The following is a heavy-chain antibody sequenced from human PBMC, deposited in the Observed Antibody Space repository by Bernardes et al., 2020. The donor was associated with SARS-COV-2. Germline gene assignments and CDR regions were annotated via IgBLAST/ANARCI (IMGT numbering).Heavy chain of an antibody. CDR2: LRGDGGEL. D-gene: IGHD3-3*01. CDR1: EFTFSRSW. V-gene: IGHV3-7*03. J-gene: IGHJ3*01. Sequence: SLCLSCSASEFTFSRSWMSWVRQAPGKGLEWVANLRGDGGELNYLDSVKGRFTISRDSSRNTLHLQMNSLRKEDTALYYCATERQSLTIFGVGHDAFDFWGQGTMVTVSS. CDR3: ATERQSLTIFGVGHDAFDF.